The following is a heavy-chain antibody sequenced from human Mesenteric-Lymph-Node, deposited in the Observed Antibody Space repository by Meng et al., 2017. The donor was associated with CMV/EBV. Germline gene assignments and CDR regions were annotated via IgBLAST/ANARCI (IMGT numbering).Heavy chain of an antibody. Sequence: GGSLRLSCAASGFTFSSYGMHWVRQAPGKGLEWVAFIRYDGSNKYYADSVKGRFTISRDNSKNTLYLQMNSLRAEDMAVFYCAKDSDYDSGSYKDYHYYGMDVWGQGTTVTVSS. CDR2: IRYDGSNK. J-gene: IGHJ6*02. CDR3: AKDSDYDSGSYKDYHYYGMDV. D-gene: IGHD3-10*01. V-gene: IGHV3-30*02. CDR1: GFTFSSYG.